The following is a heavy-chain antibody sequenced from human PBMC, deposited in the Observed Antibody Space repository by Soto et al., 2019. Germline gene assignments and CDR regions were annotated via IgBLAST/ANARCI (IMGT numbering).Heavy chain of an antibody. CDR1: GFTFSSYS. D-gene: IGHD3-16*01. V-gene: IGHV3-48*01. CDR3: VRSGGLDY. Sequence: EVQLVESGGGLVQPGGSLRLSCAASGFTFSSYSMNWVRQAPGKGLEWVSYISSSSSTIYYADSVKGRFLISRDNAKGALYLQVSSLRAEDSAVYYCVRSGGLDYWGQGTRVTVSS. CDR2: ISSSSSTI. J-gene: IGHJ4*02.